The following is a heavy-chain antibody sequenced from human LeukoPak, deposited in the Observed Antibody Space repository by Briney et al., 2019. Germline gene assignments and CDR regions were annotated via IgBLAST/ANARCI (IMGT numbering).Heavy chain of an antibody. J-gene: IGHJ4*02. CDR3: AKGVATRPLYYFDY. D-gene: IGHD6-6*01. V-gene: IGHV3-30*18. Sequence: GGSLRLSCAASGFTFSSYGMHWVRHAPGKGREWGADISYDGSNKYYADSVKGRFTISRDNSKNTLYLQTNSLRAEDTAVYYCAKGVATRPLYYFDYWGQGALVTVSS. CDR2: ISYDGSNK. CDR1: GFTFSSYG.